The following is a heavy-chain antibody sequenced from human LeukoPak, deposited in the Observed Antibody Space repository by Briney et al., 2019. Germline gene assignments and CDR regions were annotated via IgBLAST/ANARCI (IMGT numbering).Heavy chain of an antibody. Sequence: GGSLRLSCAASGFTFSSYAMHWVRQAPGKGLEWVAVISYDGSNKYYADSVKGRFTISRDNSKNTLYLQMNSLRAEDTAVYYCARTRYGHEDYWGQGTLVTVSS. J-gene: IGHJ4*02. D-gene: IGHD5-18*01. CDR1: GFTFSSYA. V-gene: IGHV3-30-3*01. CDR3: ARTRYGHEDY. CDR2: ISYDGSNK.